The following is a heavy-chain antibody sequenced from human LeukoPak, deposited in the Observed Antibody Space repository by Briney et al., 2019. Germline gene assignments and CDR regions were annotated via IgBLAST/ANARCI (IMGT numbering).Heavy chain of an antibody. CDR1: GYSFTSYW. V-gene: IGHV5-10-1*01. Sequence: LGEALKISCKGSGYSFTSYWIRWVRQMPGKGLELVGNIDPSDCYTNYSPSFQGDVTISADKFISPAYLQWSSLKASATAMYYCASPCSSTRRGSSGYGMDVWGQGTTVTVSS. CDR2: IDPSDCYT. CDR3: ASPCSSTRRGSSGYGMDV. D-gene: IGHD2-2*01. J-gene: IGHJ6*02.